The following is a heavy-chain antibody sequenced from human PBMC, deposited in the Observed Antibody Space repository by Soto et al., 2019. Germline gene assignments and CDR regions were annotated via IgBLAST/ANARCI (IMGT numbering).Heavy chain of an antibody. CDR3: AKAKWDCSGGSCYTFDY. CDR1: GFTFDDYA. J-gene: IGHJ4*02. D-gene: IGHD2-15*01. CDR2: ISRNSGSI. V-gene: IGHV3-9*01. Sequence: EVQLVESGGGLVQPGRSLRLSCAASGFTFDDYAMHWVRQAPGKGLEWVSGISRNSGSIGYADSVKGRFTISRDNAKNSLYLQMNSLRAEDTALYYCAKAKWDCSGGSCYTFDYWGQGTLVTVSS.